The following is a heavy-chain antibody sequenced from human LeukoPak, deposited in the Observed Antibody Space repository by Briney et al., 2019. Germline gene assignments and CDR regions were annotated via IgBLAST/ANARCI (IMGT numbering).Heavy chain of an antibody. CDR2: IYSSGST. J-gene: IGHJ4*02. Sequence: SETLSLTCAVYGGSFSSYYWTWIRQPPGKELEWIGYIYSSGSTTYNPSLKSRVAISVDTSKNQFSLKLSSVTAADTAVYYCARHRVATTFFDFWGQGSLVTVSS. CDR1: GGSFSSYY. D-gene: IGHD5-12*01. V-gene: IGHV4-59*08. CDR3: ARHRVATTFFDF.